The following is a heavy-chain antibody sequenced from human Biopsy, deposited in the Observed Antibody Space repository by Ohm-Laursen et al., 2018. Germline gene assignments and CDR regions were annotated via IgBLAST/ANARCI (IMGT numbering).Heavy chain of an antibody. CDR1: GGDINNYY. V-gene: IGHV4-4*07. J-gene: IGHJ3*01. CDR2: LYPKGST. CDR3: ASVVLGPTNDAFDL. D-gene: IGHD3-22*01. Sequence: GTLSLTCNVSGGDINNYYWSWIRQPAGKGLERIGRLYPKGSTNYNPSLKSRVTMSVDTSKKQLSLRLRSVTAADTAMYYCASVVLGPTNDAFDLWGQGTMVVVSS.